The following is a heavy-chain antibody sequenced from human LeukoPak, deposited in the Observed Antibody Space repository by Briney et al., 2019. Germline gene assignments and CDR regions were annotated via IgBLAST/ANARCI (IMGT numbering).Heavy chain of an antibody. Sequence: GGSLRLSCAASGFTFSSYGMHWVRQAPGKGLEWVAVIWYDGSNKYYADSVKGRFTISRDNSKNTLYLQMNSLRAEDTAVYYCARSKYSSGWYPFRYWGQGTLVTVSS. CDR3: ARSKYSSGWYPFRY. CDR2: IWYDGSNK. J-gene: IGHJ4*02. CDR1: GFTFSSYG. V-gene: IGHV3-33*01. D-gene: IGHD6-19*01.